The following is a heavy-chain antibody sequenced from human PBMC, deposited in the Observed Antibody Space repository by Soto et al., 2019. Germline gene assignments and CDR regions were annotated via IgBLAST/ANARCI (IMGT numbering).Heavy chain of an antibody. CDR1: GFTFSSYA. Sequence: GGSLRLSCAASGFTFSSYAMSWVRQAPGKGLEWVSAISGSGGSTYYADSVKGRFTISRDNSKNTLYLQMNSLRAEDTAVYYCAKIPDIVVVPATGLFDYWGQGTLVTVSS. D-gene: IGHD2-2*01. CDR2: ISGSGGST. V-gene: IGHV3-23*01. J-gene: IGHJ4*02. CDR3: AKIPDIVVVPATGLFDY.